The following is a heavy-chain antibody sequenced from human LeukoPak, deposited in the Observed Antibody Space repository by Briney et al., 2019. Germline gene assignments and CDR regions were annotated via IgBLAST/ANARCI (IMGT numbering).Heavy chain of an antibody. CDR1: GFTFKNHG. CDR3: VRWGPGAAVDY. D-gene: IGHD6-13*01. V-gene: IGHV3-33*01. CDR2: IWFDGSNK. J-gene: IGHJ4*02. Sequence: GGSLRLSCAASGFTFKNHGMYWVRQPPGKGLEWVAVIWFDGSNKYYAEAVQGRFTISRDNSRNILSLQMDSVRVEDTAVYYCVRWGPGAAVDYWGQGTQVTVSS.